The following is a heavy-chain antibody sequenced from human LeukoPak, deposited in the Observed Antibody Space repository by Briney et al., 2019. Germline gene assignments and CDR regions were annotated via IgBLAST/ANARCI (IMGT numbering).Heavy chain of an antibody. CDR1: GGSISSSSYY. CDR2: IYYSGST. CDR3: ARGLSRRTYYYDSSGYYGY. V-gene: IGHV4-39*07. D-gene: IGHD3-22*01. Sequence: PSETLSLACTVSGGSISSSSYYWGWIRQPPGKGLEWIGSIYYSGSTYYNPSLKSRVTISVDTSKNQFSLKLSSVTAADTAVYYCARGLSRRTYYYDSSGYYGYWGQGTLVTVSS. J-gene: IGHJ4*02.